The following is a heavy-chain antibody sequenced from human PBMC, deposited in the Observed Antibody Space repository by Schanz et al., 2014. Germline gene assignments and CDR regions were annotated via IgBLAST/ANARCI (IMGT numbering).Heavy chain of an antibody. Sequence: QVQLVQSGDEVKKPGSSVKVSCKASGGTFSSYTISWMRQAPGQGLEWMGKIIPVLNIATYAQRFQGRVSITADTSTNTAYMELSSLTSEDTAVHYCARGRGVYDYWGQGTLVTVSS. D-gene: IGHD2-8*01. CDR1: GGTFSSYT. CDR2: IIPVLNIA. V-gene: IGHV1-69*02. CDR3: ARGRGVYDY. J-gene: IGHJ4*02.